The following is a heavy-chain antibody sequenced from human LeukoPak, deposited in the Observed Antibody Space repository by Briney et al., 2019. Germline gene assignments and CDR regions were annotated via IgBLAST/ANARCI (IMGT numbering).Heavy chain of an antibody. D-gene: IGHD3-10*01. J-gene: IGHJ4*02. Sequence: GRSLRLSCAASGFTFSSYGMHWVRQAPGKGLEWVAVIWYDGSNKYYADSVKGRFTISRDNSKNTLYPQMNSLRAEDTAVYYCARTLWFGELSKGFDYWGQGTLVTVSS. CDR3: ARTLWFGELSKGFDY. CDR2: IWYDGSNK. CDR1: GFTFSSYG. V-gene: IGHV3-33*01.